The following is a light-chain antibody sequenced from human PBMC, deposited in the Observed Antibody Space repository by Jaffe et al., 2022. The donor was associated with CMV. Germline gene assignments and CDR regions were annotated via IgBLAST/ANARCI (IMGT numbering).Light chain of an antibody. CDR3: QQYNYWPYT. J-gene: IGKJ2*01. CDR2: GAS. V-gene: IGKV3-15*01. Sequence: EIVMTQSPATLSVSPGEGATLSCRASQSLSNNLVWYQQKPGQAPRLLIYGASTRAAGIPARFSGSGSGTEFTLSISTLQSEDFAVYYCQQYNYWPYTFGQGTKLDI. CDR1: QSLSNN.